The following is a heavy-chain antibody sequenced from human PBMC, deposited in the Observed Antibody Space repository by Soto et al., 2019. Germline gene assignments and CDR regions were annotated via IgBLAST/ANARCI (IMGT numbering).Heavy chain of an antibody. Sequence: QVQLVQSGAEVKKPGSSVKVSCKASGGTFSTYAVSWVRQAPGQGPEWMGGVIPFLDLANYAQNFQGRGMITADEPTGTACMELSSLRSEDTAVYYCAREARNYAFWSGYYSPALFDYWGQGTLVTVSS. D-gene: IGHD3-3*01. CDR3: AREARNYAFWSGYYSPALFDY. J-gene: IGHJ4*02. CDR1: GGTFSTYA. V-gene: IGHV1-69*01. CDR2: VIPFLDLA.